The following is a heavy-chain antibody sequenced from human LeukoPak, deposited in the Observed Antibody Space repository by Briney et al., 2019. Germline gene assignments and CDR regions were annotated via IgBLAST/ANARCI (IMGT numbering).Heavy chain of an antibody. Sequence: SETLSLTCAVYGGSFSGYYWSWIRQPPGKGLEWIGEINHSGSTNYNPSLKSRVTISVDTSKNQFSLKLSSVTAADTAVFYCASGDDSSGYCYAYWGQGTLVTVSS. J-gene: IGHJ4*02. CDR2: INHSGST. CDR1: GGSFSGYY. D-gene: IGHD3-22*01. CDR3: ASGDDSSGYCYAY. V-gene: IGHV4-34*01.